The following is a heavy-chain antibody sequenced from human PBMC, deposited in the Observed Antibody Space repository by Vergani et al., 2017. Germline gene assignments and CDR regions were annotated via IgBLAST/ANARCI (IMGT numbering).Heavy chain of an antibody. CDR2: ISSSSSYI. V-gene: IGHV3-21*01. CDR1: GFTFSSYS. CDR3: TRDLSYYDSSGYYAGFFDY. J-gene: IGHJ4*02. D-gene: IGHD3-22*01. Sequence: EVQLVESGGGLVQPGGSLRLSCAASGFTFSSYSMNWVRQAPGKGLEWVSSISSSSSYIYYADSVKGRFTISRDNAKNSLYLQMNSLRAEDTAVYHCTRDLSYYDSSGYYAGFFDYWGQGMVVTVSA.